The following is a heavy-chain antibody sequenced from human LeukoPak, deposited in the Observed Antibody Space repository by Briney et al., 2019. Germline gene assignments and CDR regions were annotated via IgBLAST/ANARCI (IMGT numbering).Heavy chain of an antibody. CDR2: INHSGST. Sequence: SETLSLTCTVSGGSISSSSYYWSWIRQPPGKGLEWIGEINHSGSTNYNPSLKSRVTISVDTPRNQFSLKLSSVTAADTAVYYCARGRKKGSSGWYYYYYGMDVWGQGTTVTVSS. V-gene: IGHV4-39*07. CDR3: ARGRKKGSSGWYYYYYGMDV. J-gene: IGHJ6*02. CDR1: GGSISSSSYY. D-gene: IGHD6-19*01.